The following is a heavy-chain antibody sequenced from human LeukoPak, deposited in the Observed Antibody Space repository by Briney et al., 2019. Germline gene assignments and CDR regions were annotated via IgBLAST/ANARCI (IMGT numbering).Heavy chain of an antibody. J-gene: IGHJ3*02. Sequence: GGSLRLSCAASGFTFSSYEMNWVRQAPGKGLEWVSYISSSGSTIYYADSVKGRFTISRDNAKNSLYLQMNSLRAEDMALYYCAKAQRSIAGLLDAFDIWGQGTMVTVSS. V-gene: IGHV3-48*03. CDR1: GFTFSSYE. CDR3: AKAQRSIAGLLDAFDI. CDR2: ISSSGSTI. D-gene: IGHD6-6*01.